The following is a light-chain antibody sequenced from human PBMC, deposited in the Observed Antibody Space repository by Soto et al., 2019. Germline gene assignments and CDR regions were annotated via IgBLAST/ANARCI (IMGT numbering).Light chain of an antibody. CDR1: SSDVGGYNY. Sequence: QAVVTQPRSVSGSPGQSVTISCTGTSSDVGGYNYVSWYQQHPGKAPKLMIYDVSKRPSGVPDRFSGSKSGNTAFLTISGLQAEDEADYYCCSYAGSYTYVFGTGTKLTVL. V-gene: IGLV2-11*01. J-gene: IGLJ1*01. CDR2: DVS. CDR3: CSYAGSYTYV.